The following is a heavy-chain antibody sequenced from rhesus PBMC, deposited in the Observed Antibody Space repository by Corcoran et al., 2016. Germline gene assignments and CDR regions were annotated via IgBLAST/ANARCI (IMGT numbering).Heavy chain of an antibody. J-gene: IGHJ5-2*02. CDR1: GSAFTSFS. Sequence: QVQLVQSGADIKQPAASVQLSCTASGSAFTSFSLHWVRQAPGPGLEWIGMISPYNWNKVYSQNCQGRFTITTDTSTSTGYMELSSLRSDDTAVYYCARAPATGSLDVWGRGVLVTVSS. V-gene: IGHV1-180*01. CDR3: ARAPATGSLDV. CDR2: ISPYNWNK. D-gene: IGHD2-21*01.